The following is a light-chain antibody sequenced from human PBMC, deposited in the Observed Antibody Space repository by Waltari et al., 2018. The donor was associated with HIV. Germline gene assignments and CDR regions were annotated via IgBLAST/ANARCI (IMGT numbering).Light chain of an antibody. V-gene: IGLV1-44*01. Sequence: QSVLNQSPSASGTPGQRVIISCSGTSPNIGSHTVTWYQQFPGTAPKLLIYSYGQRPSGVPERFSGSKSATSASLAISGLRSEDEADYYCATWDDSLNAWVFGGGTKLTVL. CDR3: ATWDDSLNAWV. CDR1: SPNIGSHT. CDR2: SYG. J-gene: IGLJ3*02.